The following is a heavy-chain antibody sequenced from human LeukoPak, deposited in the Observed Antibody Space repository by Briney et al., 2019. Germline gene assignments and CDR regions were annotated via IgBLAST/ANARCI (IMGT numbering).Heavy chain of an antibody. CDR2: IIPIFGTA. CDR1: GGTFSSYA. D-gene: IGHD1-7*01. Sequence: SVKVSCKASGGTFSSYAISWVRQAPGQGLEWMGGIIPIFGTANYAQKFQGRVTITADKSTSTAYMELSSLRSEDTAVYYCATLKTTRAGLLDYWGQGTLVTVSS. J-gene: IGHJ4*02. CDR3: ATLKTTRAGLLDY. V-gene: IGHV1-69*06.